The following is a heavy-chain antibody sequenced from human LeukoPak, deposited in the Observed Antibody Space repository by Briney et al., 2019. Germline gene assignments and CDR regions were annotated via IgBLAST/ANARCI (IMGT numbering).Heavy chain of an antibody. J-gene: IGHJ4*02. CDR3: AKDRDYYGSGSDC. Sequence: DSVKGRFTISRDNSKNTLFLQMNSLRAEDTAIYYCAKDRDYYGSGSDCWGQGTLVTVSS. D-gene: IGHD3-10*01. V-gene: IGHV3-30*02.